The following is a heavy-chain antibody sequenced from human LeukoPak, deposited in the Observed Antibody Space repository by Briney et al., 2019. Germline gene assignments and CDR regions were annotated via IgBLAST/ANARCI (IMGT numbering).Heavy chain of an antibody. J-gene: IGHJ4*02. V-gene: IGHV1-8*03. CDR2: MNPNSGNT. D-gene: IGHD6-13*01. CDR3: ARGEHGTTWYVDY. CDR1: GYTFTSYD. Sequence: ASVKVSCKASGYTFTSYDINWVRQATGQGLGWMGWMNPNSGNTGYAQKFQGRVTITRNTSISTAYMELSSLRSEDTAVYYCARGEHGTTWYVDYWGQGTLVTVSS.